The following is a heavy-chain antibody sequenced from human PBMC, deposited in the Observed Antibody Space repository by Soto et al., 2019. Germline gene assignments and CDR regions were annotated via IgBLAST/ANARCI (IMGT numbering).Heavy chain of an antibody. J-gene: IGHJ6*02. CDR1: GFSFSSFA. Sequence: EVQLLESGGGFIHPGGSLRLSCAASGFSFSSFAMNWVRQAPGKGLEWVSIISGSADSTFYADSVKGRFTISRDNSKSTLYLQMNSLRAEDTAVYYCAKTMGAMIYAISVYGMDVWVQGTTVTVSS. CDR3: AKTMGAMIYAISVYGMDV. D-gene: IGHD2-8*01. V-gene: IGHV3-23*01. CDR2: ISGSADST.